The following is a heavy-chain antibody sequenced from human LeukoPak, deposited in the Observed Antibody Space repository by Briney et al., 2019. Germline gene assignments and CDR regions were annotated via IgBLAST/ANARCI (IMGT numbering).Heavy chain of an antibody. CDR2: IYSGGST. D-gene: IGHD2-15*01. CDR1: GFTVSSNY. J-gene: IGHJ3*02. V-gene: IGHV3-53*01. CDR3: AKFIVVVVAATMDDAFDI. Sequence: GGSLRLSCAASGFTVSSNYMSWVRQAPGKGLEWVSVIYSGGSTYYADSVKGRFTISRDNSKNTLYLQMNSLRAEDTAVYYCAKFIVVVVAATMDDAFDIWGQGTMVTVSS.